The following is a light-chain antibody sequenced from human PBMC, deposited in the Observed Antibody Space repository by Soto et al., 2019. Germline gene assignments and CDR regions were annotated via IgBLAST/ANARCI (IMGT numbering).Light chain of an antibody. Sequence: EIVLTQSPATLSLSPGERATLSCRASQSISNSLAWYQQKPGQAPRLLIYDASSRATGFPARFSGRGSGTDFTLTTGSLEPEEFAVYDCQQRSEWPRTFGQGTKVETK. V-gene: IGKV3-11*01. CDR3: QQRSEWPRT. CDR2: DAS. CDR1: QSISNS. J-gene: IGKJ1*01.